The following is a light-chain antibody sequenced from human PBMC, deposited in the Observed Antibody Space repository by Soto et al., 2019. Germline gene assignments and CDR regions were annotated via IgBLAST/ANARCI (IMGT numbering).Light chain of an antibody. CDR1: QDVDSNF. CDR3: HQYYSSIT. J-gene: IGKJ4*01. Sequence: EIVLTQSPGTLSLSPGERATLSCRASQDVDSNFLAWYQQRPGQAPRLLIYGSSRRATGIPDRFSGSGSGTDFTLTISSVWPEDIAVYFCHQYYSSITFGGGTKVEVK. CDR2: GSS. V-gene: IGKV3-20*01.